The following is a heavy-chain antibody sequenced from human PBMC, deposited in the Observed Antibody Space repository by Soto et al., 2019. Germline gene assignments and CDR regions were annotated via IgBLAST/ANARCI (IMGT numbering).Heavy chain of an antibody. CDR1: GGSISSYY. CDR3: ARAKAVAGTGGFYWYFDL. D-gene: IGHD6-19*01. J-gene: IGHJ2*01. CDR2: IYSSGST. V-gene: IGHV4-59*01. Sequence: QVQLQESGPGLVKPSETLSLTCTVAGGSISSYYWSWIRQPPGKGLEWIGYIYSSGSTNYNPSLNSRVTISVDTSKNQFSLKLSSVTAADTAGYYCARAKAVAGTGGFYWYFDLWGRGTLVTVSS.